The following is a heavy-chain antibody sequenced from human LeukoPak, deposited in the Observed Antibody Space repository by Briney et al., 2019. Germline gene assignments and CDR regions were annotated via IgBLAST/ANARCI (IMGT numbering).Heavy chain of an antibody. CDR1: GYTFTSYG. Sequence: ASVKVSCKASGYTFTSYGISWVRQAPGQGLEWMGWISAYNGNTNYAQKLQGRVTMTTDTSTSTAYTELRSLRSDDTAVYYCAREYYYDSSGYKPGDYWGQGTLVTVSS. D-gene: IGHD3-22*01. CDR3: AREYYYDSSGYKPGDY. V-gene: IGHV1-18*01. J-gene: IGHJ4*02. CDR2: ISAYNGNT.